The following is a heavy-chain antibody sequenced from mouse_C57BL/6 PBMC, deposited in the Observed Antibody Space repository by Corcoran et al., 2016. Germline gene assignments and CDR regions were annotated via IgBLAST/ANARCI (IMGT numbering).Heavy chain of an antibody. CDR3: ARYPGSSYYDMDY. CDR2: INTYSGVP. V-gene: IGHV9-3*01. CDR1: GYTFTTYG. J-gene: IGHJ4*01. Sequence: QIQLVQSGPELKKPGETVKISCKAPGYTFTTYGMSWVKQAPGKGLKWMGWINTYSGVPTYADDFKGRFAFSLETSASTAYLQINNLKNEDTATYFCARYPGSSYYDMDYWGQGTSVTVSS. D-gene: IGHD1-1*01.